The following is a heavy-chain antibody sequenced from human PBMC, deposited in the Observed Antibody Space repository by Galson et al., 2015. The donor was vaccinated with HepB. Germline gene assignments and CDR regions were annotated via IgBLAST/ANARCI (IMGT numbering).Heavy chain of an antibody. V-gene: IGHV3-21*01. J-gene: IGHJ6*02. Sequence: LSCAASGFTFSSYSMNCVRQAPGKGLEWVSSISSSSSYIYYADSVKGLFTIARDNAENSLYLQMNSLRAEDTAVYYCARDWIPYYYYGMDVWGQGTTVTVSS. CDR3: ARDWIPYYYYGMDV. CDR1: GFTFSSYS. CDR2: ISSSSSYI. D-gene: IGHD5-18*01.